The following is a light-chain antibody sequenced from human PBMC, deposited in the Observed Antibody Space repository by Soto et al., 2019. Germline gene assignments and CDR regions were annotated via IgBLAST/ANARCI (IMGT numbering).Light chain of an antibody. V-gene: IGLV2-14*01. CDR1: SSDVGGYNY. CDR2: EVS. CDR3: SSYTSSREV. J-gene: IGLJ1*01. Sequence: QSALTQPASVSGSPGQSITIYCTGTSSDVGGYNYVSWYQQQPGKAPKLMIYEVSNRPSGVSNRFSGSKSGNTASLTISGLQAEDEADYYCSSYTSSREVFGTGTKLTVL.